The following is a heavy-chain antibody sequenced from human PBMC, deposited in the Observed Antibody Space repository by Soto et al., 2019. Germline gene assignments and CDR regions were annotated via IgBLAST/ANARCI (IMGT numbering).Heavy chain of an antibody. CDR3: ARTVGATPAPRFDY. V-gene: IGHV1-69*01. J-gene: IGHJ4*02. CDR1: GGTFSSYA. Sequence: QVQLVQSGAEVKKPGSSVKVSCKASGGTFSSYAISWVRQAPGQGLEWMGGIIPIFGTANYAQKFPGRVTITADESTSTASMELSSRRSEDTAVYYCARTVGATPAPRFDYWGQGTLVTVSS. D-gene: IGHD1-26*01. CDR2: IIPIFGTA.